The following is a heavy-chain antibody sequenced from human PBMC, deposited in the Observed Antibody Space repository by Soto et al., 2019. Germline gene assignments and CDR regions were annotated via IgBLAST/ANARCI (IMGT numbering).Heavy chain of an antibody. CDR1: GYSFTDYH. CDR3: ARARVRQWLAFDY. D-gene: IGHD6-19*01. CDR2: INPKSGGT. J-gene: IGHJ4*02. Sequence: ASVKVSCKASGYSFTDYHIHWVRQAPGQGLEWLGRINPKSGGTSTAQKFQGWVTMTTDTSISTAYMELSRLRSDDTAVYYCARARVRQWLAFDYWGQGTLVTVSS. V-gene: IGHV1-2*04.